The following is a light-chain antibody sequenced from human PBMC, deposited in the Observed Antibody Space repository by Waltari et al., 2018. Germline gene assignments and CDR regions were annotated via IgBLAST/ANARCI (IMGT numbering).Light chain of an antibody. J-gene: IGKJ4*01. CDR2: DAS. CDR3: QQNRDWPLT. CDR1: QSVNNF. V-gene: IGKV3-11*01. Sequence: EIVLTQSPATLSLSPGERATLSCRASQSVNNFLGWYQQKPGQAPRLLIFDASNRAAGIPARFSGSGSRTDFTLTISSLEPEDFAVYYCQQNRDWPLTFGVGTRVEIK.